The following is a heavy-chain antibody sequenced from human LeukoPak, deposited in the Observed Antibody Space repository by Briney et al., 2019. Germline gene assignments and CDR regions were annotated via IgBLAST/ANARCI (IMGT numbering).Heavy chain of an antibody. J-gene: IGHJ6*02. CDR1: GGSISSGDYY. CDR3: ANLPYYYYGMDV. Sequence: SETLSLTCTVSGGSISSGDYYWSWIRQPPGKGLEWIGEINHSGSTNYNPSLKSRVTISVDTSKNQFSLKLSSVTAADTAVYYCANLPYYYYGMDVWGQGTTVTVSS. CDR2: INHSGST. V-gene: IGHV4-39*07.